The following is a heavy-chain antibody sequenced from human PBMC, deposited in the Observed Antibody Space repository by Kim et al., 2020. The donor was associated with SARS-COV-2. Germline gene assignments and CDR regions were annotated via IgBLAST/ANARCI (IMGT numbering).Heavy chain of an antibody. CDR1: GFTFSNAW. V-gene: IGHV3-15*01. CDR3: TTGDYAGGSYVAFDI. CDR2: IKSKTDGGTT. Sequence: GGSLRLSCAASGFTFSNAWMSWVRQAPGKGLEWVGRIKSKTDGGTTDYAAPVKGRFTISRDDSKNTLYLQMNSLKTEDTAVYYCTTGDYAGGSYVAFDIWGQGTMVTVSS. J-gene: IGHJ3*02. D-gene: IGHD1-26*01.